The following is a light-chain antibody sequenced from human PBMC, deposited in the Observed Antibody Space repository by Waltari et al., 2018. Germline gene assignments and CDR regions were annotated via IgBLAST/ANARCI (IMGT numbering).Light chain of an antibody. J-gene: IGLJ2*01. CDR2: DVS. V-gene: IGLV2-14*01. CDR1: SSDVVGYNN. Sequence: QSALTQPASVSGSPGQSITISCTGTSSDVVGYNNVSWYQQHTGKAPKLMIYDVSNRPSGVSNRFSGSKSGNTASLTISGLQAEDEADYYCSSYTSSSHVVFGGGTKLTVL. CDR3: SSYTSSSHVV.